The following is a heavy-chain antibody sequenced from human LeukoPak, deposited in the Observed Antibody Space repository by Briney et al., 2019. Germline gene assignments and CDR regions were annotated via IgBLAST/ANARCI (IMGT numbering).Heavy chain of an antibody. CDR1: GFTFDDYA. V-gene: IGHV3-73*01. J-gene: IGHJ4*02. Sequence: GGSLRLSCAASGFTFDDYAMHWVRQASGKGLEWVGRIRSKANSYATAYAASVKGRFTISRDDSKNTAYLQMNSLKTEDTAVYYCTRILTGTNDYWGQGTLVTVSS. D-gene: IGHD1-7*01. CDR2: IRSKANSYAT. CDR3: TRILTGTNDY.